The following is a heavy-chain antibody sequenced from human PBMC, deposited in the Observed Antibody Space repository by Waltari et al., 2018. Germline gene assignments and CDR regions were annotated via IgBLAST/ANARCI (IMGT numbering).Heavy chain of an antibody. Sequence: QVQLQQWGAGLLKPSETLSLTCAVYGGSFSGYYWSWIRQPPGKGLEWIGEINHSGSTNYNPSLKSRVTISVDTSKNQFSLKLSSVTAADTAVYYCARAVRRITIFGVVIKEGYYGMDVWGQGTTVTVSS. CDR1: GGSFSGYY. CDR3: ARAVRRITIFGVVIKEGYYGMDV. V-gene: IGHV4-34*01. J-gene: IGHJ6*02. D-gene: IGHD3-3*01. CDR2: INHSGST.